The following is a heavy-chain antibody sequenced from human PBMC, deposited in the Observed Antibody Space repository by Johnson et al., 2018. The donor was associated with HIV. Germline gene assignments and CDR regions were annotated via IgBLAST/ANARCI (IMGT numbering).Heavy chain of an antibody. Sequence: VQLVESGGGVVRPGGSLRLSCAASGFTFDDFGMSWVRQAPGKGLEWVAVISYDGSNKYYADSVKGRFTISRDNSKNTLYLQMNSLRAEDTAVYYCAKDEYYDSSGYAEAFDIWGQGTMVTVSS. V-gene: IGHV3-30*18. CDR2: ISYDGSNK. J-gene: IGHJ3*02. CDR1: GFTFDDFG. CDR3: AKDEYYDSSGYAEAFDI. D-gene: IGHD3-22*01.